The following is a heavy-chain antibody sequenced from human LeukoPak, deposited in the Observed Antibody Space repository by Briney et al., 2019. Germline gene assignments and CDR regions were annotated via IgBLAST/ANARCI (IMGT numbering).Heavy chain of an antibody. CDR1: GFTFSSYG. Sequence: GGSLRLSCAASGFTFSSYGMHWVRQAPGKGLEGVAVISYDGSNKYYADSVKGRFTISRDNSENTLYLQMNSLRAEDTAVYYCARGGILTGYPSSGKTYYYYYMDVWGKGTTVTISS. CDR3: ARGGILTGYPSSGKTYYYYYMDV. D-gene: IGHD3-9*01. CDR2: ISYDGSNK. V-gene: IGHV3-30*03. J-gene: IGHJ6*03.